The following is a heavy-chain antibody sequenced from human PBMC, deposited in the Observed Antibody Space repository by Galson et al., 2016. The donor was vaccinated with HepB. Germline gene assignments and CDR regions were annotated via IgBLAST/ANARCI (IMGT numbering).Heavy chain of an antibody. CDR1: GFTFRTSW. CDR3: ARVGIGSSWYFDY. V-gene: IGHV3-7*01. CDR2: IKQDGSEK. J-gene: IGHJ4*02. Sequence: SLRLSCAASGFTFRTSWMSWVRQGPGKGLEWVAIIKQDGSEKYYVDSVKGRFTISRDNAKKSLYLQMNSLRAEDTAVYYCARVGIGSSWYFDYWGQGTLVTVSS. D-gene: IGHD6-13*01.